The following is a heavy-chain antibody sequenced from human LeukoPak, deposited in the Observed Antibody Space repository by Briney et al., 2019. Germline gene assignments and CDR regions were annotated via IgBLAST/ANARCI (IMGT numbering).Heavy chain of an antibody. J-gene: IGHJ4*02. CDR2: ISSSSSYI. Sequence: GGSLRLSCAASGFTFSSYSMNWVRQAPGKGLEWVSSISSSSSYIYYADSVKGRFTISRDNAKNSLYLQMNSLRAEDTAVYYCARDGYCSSGSCYGSYDYWGQGTLVTVSS. V-gene: IGHV3-21*01. CDR3: ARDGYCSSGSCYGSYDY. CDR1: GFTFSSYS. D-gene: IGHD2-15*01.